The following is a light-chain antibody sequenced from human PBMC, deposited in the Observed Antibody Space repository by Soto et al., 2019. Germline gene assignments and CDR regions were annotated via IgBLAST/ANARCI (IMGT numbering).Light chain of an antibody. CDR2: GAS. CDR1: QSVRSSY. V-gene: IGKV3-20*01. J-gene: IGKJ1*01. Sequence: EIVLTQSPGTLSLSPGERATLSCRASQSVRSSYLAWYQQKAGQAPRLLIYGASSRATGIPDRLSGSGSGTDFTLTISRLEPEDFALFYCQQYGSSPQTFGQGTKVDIK. CDR3: QQYGSSPQT.